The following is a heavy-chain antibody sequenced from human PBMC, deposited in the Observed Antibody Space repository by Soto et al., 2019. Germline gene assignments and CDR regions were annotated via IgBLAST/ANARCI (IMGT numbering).Heavy chain of an antibody. J-gene: IGHJ6*02. Sequence: EVQLLESGGGLVQPGWSLRLSCAASGFTFSSYAMSWVRQAPGKGLEWVSAISGSGGSTYYADSVKGRFTICRDNSKNTLYLQMNSLSAEDTSVYYCASSVYYYDSSAHLYYYYGMDVWGQGTTVTVSS. D-gene: IGHD3-22*01. CDR1: GFTFSSYA. CDR3: ASSVYYYDSSAHLYYYYGMDV. CDR2: ISGSGGST. V-gene: IGHV3-23*01.